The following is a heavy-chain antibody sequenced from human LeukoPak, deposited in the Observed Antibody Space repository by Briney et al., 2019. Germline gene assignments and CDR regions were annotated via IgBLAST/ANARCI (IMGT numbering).Heavy chain of an antibody. CDR3: ARVGKDFWSGYYTYYYYYYMDV. Sequence: PGGSLRLSCAASGFTFSSYAMHWVRQAPGKGLEWVAVISYDGSNKYYADSVKGRFTISRDNSKNTLYLQMNSLRAEDTAVYYCARVGKDFWSGYYTYYYYYYMDVRGKGTTVTVSS. CDR2: ISYDGSNK. D-gene: IGHD3-3*01. CDR1: GFTFSSYA. V-gene: IGHV3-30*01. J-gene: IGHJ6*03.